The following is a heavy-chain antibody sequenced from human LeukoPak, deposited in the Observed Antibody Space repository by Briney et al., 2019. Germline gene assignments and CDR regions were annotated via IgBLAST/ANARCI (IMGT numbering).Heavy chain of an antibody. CDR1: GFTFSSYS. V-gene: IGHV3-21*01. Sequence: GGPLRLSCAASGFTFSSYSMNWVRQAPGKGLEWVSSISSSSSYIYYADSVKGRFTISRDNAKNSLYLQMNSLRAEDTAVYYCARDRGPSRITMVRGVIKGYFDYWGQGTLVTVSS. CDR3: ARDRGPSRITMVRGVIKGYFDY. D-gene: IGHD3-10*01. CDR2: ISSSSSYI. J-gene: IGHJ4*02.